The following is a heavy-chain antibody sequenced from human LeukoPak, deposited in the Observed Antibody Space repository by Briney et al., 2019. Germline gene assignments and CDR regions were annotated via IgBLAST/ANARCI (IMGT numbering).Heavy chain of an antibody. CDR3: AKGVSYDADSSCHY. D-gene: IGHD3-22*01. V-gene: IGHV3-23*01. CDR1: GFTFSSYA. CDR2: ISGSGGNT. J-gene: IGHJ4*02. Sequence: GGSLRLSCAASGFTFSSYAMTWVRQAPGKGLEWVSVISGSGGNTYSADSVKGRFTISRDNSKNTLYLQMNSLRAEDTAVHYCAKGVSYDADSSCHYWGQGTLVTVSS.